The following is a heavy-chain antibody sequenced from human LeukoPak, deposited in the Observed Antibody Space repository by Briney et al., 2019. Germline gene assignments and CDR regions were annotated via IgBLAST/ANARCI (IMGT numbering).Heavy chain of an antibody. CDR1: GFTFGDYA. Sequence: PGGSLRLSCTASGFTFGDYAMSWFRQAPGKGLEWVAFIRYDGNNKYYADSVKGRFTISRDNSKNTLYLQMNSLRAEDTAVYYCAKDSYSSLDYWGQGTLVTVSS. V-gene: IGHV3-30*02. CDR3: AKDSYSSLDY. CDR2: IRYDGNNK. J-gene: IGHJ4*02. D-gene: IGHD6-13*01.